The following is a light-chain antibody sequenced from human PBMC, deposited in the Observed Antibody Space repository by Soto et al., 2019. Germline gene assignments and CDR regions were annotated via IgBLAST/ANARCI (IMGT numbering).Light chain of an antibody. CDR3: ASYTSGSTRVV. V-gene: IGLV2-14*01. CDR1: NNDTGYYNY. Sequence: QSALTQPASVSGSPGQSITISCTGSNNDTGYYNYVSWYQQHPNRAPKVIIFEVNSRPSGVSDRFFGSKFGNTASLTISDLRPEDEADYYCASYTSGSTRVVLGGGTKLTVL. CDR2: EVN. J-gene: IGLJ3*02.